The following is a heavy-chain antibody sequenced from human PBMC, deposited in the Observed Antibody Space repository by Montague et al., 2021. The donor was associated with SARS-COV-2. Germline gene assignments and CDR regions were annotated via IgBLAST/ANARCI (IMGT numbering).Heavy chain of an antibody. D-gene: IGHD3-10*01. Sequence: SLSLSCAASGFTFSNSAMNWVRQAPGKGLEWVSGSSGSDGGTHYADSVKGRFTISRDNSKNVLYLQMNSLRAEDTALYYCAKDSYYYGLGYGMDVWGQGTTVTVPS. CDR3: AKDSYYYGLGYGMDV. J-gene: IGHJ6*02. CDR1: GFTFSNSA. CDR2: SSGSDGGT. V-gene: IGHV3-23*01.